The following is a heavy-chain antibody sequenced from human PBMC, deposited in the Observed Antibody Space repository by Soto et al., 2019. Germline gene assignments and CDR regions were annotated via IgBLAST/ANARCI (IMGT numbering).Heavy chain of an antibody. CDR1: GGSFSGYY. CDR3: ARGRLMFRPNAFDI. Sequence: SETLSLTCAVYGGSFSGYYWSWIRQPPGKGLEWIGEINHSGSTNYNPSLKSRVTISVDTSKNQFSLKLSSVTAADTAVYYCARGRLMFRPNAFDIWGQGTMVTVSS. CDR2: INHSGST. D-gene: IGHD6-6*01. J-gene: IGHJ3*02. V-gene: IGHV4-34*01.